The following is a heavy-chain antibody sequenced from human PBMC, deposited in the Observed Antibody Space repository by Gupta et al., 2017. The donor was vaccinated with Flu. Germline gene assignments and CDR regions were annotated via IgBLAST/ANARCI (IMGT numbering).Heavy chain of an antibody. CDR2: IWYDGSNK. Sequence: QVQLVESGGGVVQPGTSLRLSCVVSGFSFGSYGMHWVRQAPGKGLGGVAIIWYDGSNKYYADSVKGRFTISRDNSKNTLFLQMNSLRAEDTAVYYCARGGQYQLSRENYWGQGTLVTVSS. J-gene: IGHJ4*02. CDR1: GFSFGSYG. D-gene: IGHD2-2*01. CDR3: ARGGQYQLSRENY. V-gene: IGHV3-33*01.